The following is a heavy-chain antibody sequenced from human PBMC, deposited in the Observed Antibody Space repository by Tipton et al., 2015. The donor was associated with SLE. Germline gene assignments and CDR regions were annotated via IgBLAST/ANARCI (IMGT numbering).Heavy chain of an antibody. CDR3: ARPGFTCLCGSPPDP. D-gene: IGHD1-26*01. CDR1: GGSFSAYY. Sequence: TLSLTCAVYGGSFSAYYWSWIRQPPGKGLEWIGEINHSGSTNYNPSLKSRVTISVDTSKNQFSLKLSSVTAADTALYYCARPGFTCLCGSPPDPRGRGLLVSVPS. J-gene: IGHJ5*02. V-gene: IGHV4-34*01. CDR2: INHSGST.